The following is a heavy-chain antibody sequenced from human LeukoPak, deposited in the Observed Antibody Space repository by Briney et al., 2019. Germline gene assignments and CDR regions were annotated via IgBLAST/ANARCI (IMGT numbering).Heavy chain of an antibody. CDR1: GFTLSSYA. Sequence: GGSLRLSCAASGFTLSSYAMNWVRQAPGKGLEWISTITGSGDNTYYTDSVKGRFTISRDNSKDTLYLQMNSLSAEDTALYYCAKYPWGSGYGYIDYWGQGTLVTVSS. CDR2: ITGSGDNT. V-gene: IGHV3-23*01. CDR3: AKYPWGSGYGYIDY. J-gene: IGHJ4*02. D-gene: IGHD5-12*01.